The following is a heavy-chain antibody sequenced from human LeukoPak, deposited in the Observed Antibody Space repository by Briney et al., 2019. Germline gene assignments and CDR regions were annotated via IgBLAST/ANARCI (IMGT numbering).Heavy chain of an antibody. Sequence: PSETLSLTCTVSGGSISSSGYYWGWIRQPPGKGLEWIASIYYSGSTYYNPSLKSRVTISVDTSKNQLSLKLSSLTAGDTAVYYCARQEYSGSYYGLSWFDPWGPGTLVTVSS. CDR2: IYYSGST. CDR1: GGSISSSGYY. J-gene: IGHJ5*02. CDR3: ARQEYSGSYYGLSWFDP. D-gene: IGHD1-26*01. V-gene: IGHV4-39*01.